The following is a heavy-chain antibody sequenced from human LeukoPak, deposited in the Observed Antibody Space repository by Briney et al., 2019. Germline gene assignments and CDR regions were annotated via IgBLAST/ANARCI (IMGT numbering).Heavy chain of an antibody. D-gene: IGHD3-22*01. J-gene: IGHJ3*02. CDR1: GGSISSYY. CDR3: ARVPPYYYDSSGYFVAAFDI. Sequence: SETLSLTCTVSGGSISSYYWSWIRQPPGKGLEWIGYIYYSGSTNYNPSLKSRVTISVDTSKNQFSLKLSSVTAADTAVYYCARVPPYYYDSSGYFVAAFDIRGLGTMVTVSS. CDR2: IYYSGST. V-gene: IGHV4-59*01.